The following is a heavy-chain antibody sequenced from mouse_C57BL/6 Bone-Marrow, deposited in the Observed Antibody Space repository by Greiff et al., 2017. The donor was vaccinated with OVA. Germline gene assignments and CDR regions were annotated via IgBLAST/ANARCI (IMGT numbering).Heavy chain of an antibody. CDR2: IRSKSNNYAT. D-gene: IGHD3-3*01. V-gene: IGHV10-1*01. CDR3: VRPRGDYAMDY. J-gene: IGHJ4*01. CDR1: GFSFNTYA. Sequence: EVMLVESGGGLVQPTGSLKLSCAASGFSFNTYAMNWVRQAPGKGLEWVARIRSKSNNYATYYADSVKDRFTISREDSESMLYLQMNNLTTEDTAMYYCVRPRGDYAMDYWGQGTSVTVSS.